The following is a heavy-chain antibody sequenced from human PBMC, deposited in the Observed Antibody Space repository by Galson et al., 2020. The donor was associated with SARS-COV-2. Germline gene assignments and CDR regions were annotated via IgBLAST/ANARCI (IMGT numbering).Heavy chain of an antibody. J-gene: IGHJ6*02. V-gene: IGHV4-34*01. D-gene: IGHD6-19*01. CDR2: INQSGST. Sequence: SQTLSLTCAVYGVSFSAYYWTWIRQPPLKGLEWIGEINQSGSTNYNPSLKSRVTISVATSKNQFSLKLSSVTAADTAVYYCARANSSGWYPLNYYCYYDGMDVGGQGATVTVSS. CDR1: GVSFSAYY. CDR3: ARANSSGWYPLNYYCYYDGMDV.